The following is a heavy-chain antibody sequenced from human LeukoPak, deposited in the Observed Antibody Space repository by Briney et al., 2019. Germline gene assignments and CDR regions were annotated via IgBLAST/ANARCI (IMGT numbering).Heavy chain of an antibody. CDR3: AREGRGLIVGATRNWFDP. CDR1: GFTFSSYW. D-gene: IGHD1-26*01. Sequence: PGGSLRLSCAASGFTFSSYWMSWVRQAPGKGLEWVANIKHDGSEKYYVDSVKGRFTISRDNAKNSLYLQMNSLRAEDTAVYYCAREGRGLIVGATRNWFDPWGQGTLVTVSS. CDR2: IKHDGSEK. V-gene: IGHV3-7*01. J-gene: IGHJ5*02.